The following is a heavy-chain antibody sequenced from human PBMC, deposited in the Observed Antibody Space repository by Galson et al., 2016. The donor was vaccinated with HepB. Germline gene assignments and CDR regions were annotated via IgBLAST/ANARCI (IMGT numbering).Heavy chain of an antibody. CDR3: TTTEGIAVP. Sequence: SLRLSCAASGFTFEDYAMHWVRQGPGKGLEWVSLISWDGGSTYYADSVKGRFTISRDNSKNSLYLQMNSLRAEDTGLYYCTTTEGIAVPWGQGTLVTVSS. D-gene: IGHD6-19*01. V-gene: IGHV3-43D*04. J-gene: IGHJ5*02. CDR1: GFTFEDYA. CDR2: ISWDGGST.